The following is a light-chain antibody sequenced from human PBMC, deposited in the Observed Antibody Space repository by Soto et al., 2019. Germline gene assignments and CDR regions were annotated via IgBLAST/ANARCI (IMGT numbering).Light chain of an antibody. V-gene: IGKV3-15*01. J-gene: IGKJ1*01. CDR2: GAS. CDR3: QQYNDWWT. Sequence: EIVVTQSPVTVSMSPGERATLSCWAGQSVSSNLAWYQQRPGQAPRLLIYGASTRATGIPARFTGSGSGTEFTLTISSLQFDDSAVYYCQQYNDWWTFGQGTKV. CDR1: QSVSSN.